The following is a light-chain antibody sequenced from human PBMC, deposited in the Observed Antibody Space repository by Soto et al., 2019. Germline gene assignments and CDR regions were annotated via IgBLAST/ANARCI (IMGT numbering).Light chain of an antibody. CDR2: GAC. CDR3: QQYGSSGT. Sequence: IVLSQSPGTLSLSPGERASLSCGASHSLSNNYLAWYQQTPGHAPRLLIYGACNSSTGLPDRFSGSGYGTDFTLTISRLEPEDLAVYYWQQYGSSGTFGQGTKVDIK. V-gene: IGKV3-20*01. J-gene: IGKJ1*01. CDR1: HSLSNNY.